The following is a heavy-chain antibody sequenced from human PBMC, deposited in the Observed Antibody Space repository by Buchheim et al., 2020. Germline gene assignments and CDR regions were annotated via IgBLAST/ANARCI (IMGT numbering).Heavy chain of an antibody. Sequence: EVQLVESGGGLVQPGGSLRLSCAASGFTVSSNYMSWVRQAPGKGLEWVSVIYSGGSTYYADSVKGRFTISRDNSKNTLYLQMNSLRAEDTAVYYCAREVRYCSSTSCYQSSHYYYGMDVWGQGTT. V-gene: IGHV3-66*01. CDR1: GFTVSSNY. CDR3: AREVRYCSSTSCYQSSHYYYGMDV. CDR2: IYSGGST. D-gene: IGHD2-2*01. J-gene: IGHJ6*02.